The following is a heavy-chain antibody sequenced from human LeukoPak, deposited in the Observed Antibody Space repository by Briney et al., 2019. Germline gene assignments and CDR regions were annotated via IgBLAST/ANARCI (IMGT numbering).Heavy chain of an antibody. CDR2: INHSGST. D-gene: IGHD3-16*01. V-gene: IGHV4-34*01. J-gene: IGHJ4*02. Sequence: SETLSLTCAVYGGSFSGYYWSWIRQPPGKGLEWIGEINHSGSTNYNPSLKSRVTISVDTSKNQFSLKLSSVTAADTAVYYCARYGGLGFGFDYWGQGTLVTVSS. CDR1: GGSFSGYY. CDR3: ARYGGLGFGFDY.